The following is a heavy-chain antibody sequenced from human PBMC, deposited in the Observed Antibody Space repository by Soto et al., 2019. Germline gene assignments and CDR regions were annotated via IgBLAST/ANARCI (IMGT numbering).Heavy chain of an antibody. D-gene: IGHD2-2*01. V-gene: IGHV1-18*01. Sequence: QVQLVQSGAEVKKPGASVKVSCKASGYTFTSYGLSWLRQAPGQGLEWMGWISAYNGNTNYAQKLQGRATMTTDTSTSTAYMALRSLRSDDTAVYYCARVKSSQPYYYYSGMDVWGQGNTVTVSS. CDR2: ISAYNGNT. J-gene: IGHJ6*02. CDR1: GYTFTSYG. CDR3: ARVKSSQPYYYYSGMDV.